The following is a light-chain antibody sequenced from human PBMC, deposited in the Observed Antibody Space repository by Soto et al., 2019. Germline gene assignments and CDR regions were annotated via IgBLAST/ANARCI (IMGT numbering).Light chain of an antibody. CDR2: KAS. CDR1: QSISDW. CDR3: QQYNTYPIT. J-gene: IGKJ5*01. Sequence: DIQMTQSPSTLSASVGDRVTITCRASQSISDWLAWCQQKPGKAPKLLIYKASGLESGVPSRFSGSGSGTEFTLTITSLQPDDFATYYCQQYNTYPITFGQGTRLEIK. V-gene: IGKV1-5*03.